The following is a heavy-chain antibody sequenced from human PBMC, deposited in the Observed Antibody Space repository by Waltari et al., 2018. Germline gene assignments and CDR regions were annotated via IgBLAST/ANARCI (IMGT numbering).Heavy chain of an antibody. CDR3: ARGPEYSSSRRCVYYGLDI. Sequence: QVQPVQAAAEGNKPGASVNVSCKASVYTCTWYDINWLLQATGQGLEWKGLVNVEDVNTVCEKKYQDRVNMTSNTSRSTAYKALSSQRSGETAVYKGARGPEYSSSRRCVYYGLDIWGQGTTVTVSS. J-gene: IGHJ6*02. CDR1: VYTCTWYD. D-gene: IGHD6-6*01. V-gene: IGHV1-8*01. CDR2: VNVEDVNT.